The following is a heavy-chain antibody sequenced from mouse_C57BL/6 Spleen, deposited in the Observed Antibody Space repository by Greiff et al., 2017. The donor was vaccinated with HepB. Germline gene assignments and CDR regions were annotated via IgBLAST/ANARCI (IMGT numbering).Heavy chain of an antibody. V-gene: IGHV1-55*01. J-gene: IGHJ2*01. CDR2: IYPESGGT. CDR1: GFNFKGDY. Sequence: QVQLQQPGAELVKPGASVKMSCTASGFNFKGDYIIWVKQRPGQGLEWIGYIYPESGGTDYDAKFKGQAPLTVDTSSSPAYMQLSSLTSEDSAVYYCASQGGYYYGSSYGDYFDYWGQGTTLTVSS. D-gene: IGHD1-1*01. CDR3: ASQGGYYYGSSYGDYFDY.